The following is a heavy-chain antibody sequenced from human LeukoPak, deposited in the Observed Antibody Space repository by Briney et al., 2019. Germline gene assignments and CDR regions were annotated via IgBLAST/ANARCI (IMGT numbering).Heavy chain of an antibody. Sequence: GGSLRLSCAASGFSFSDHYMSWIRQAPGKGLEWVSYISESGYTIYYADSVKGRFTISRDNAKNSLYLQMNSLRAEDTGVYYCAKDRIGYCSSASCPYDYWGQGILVTVSS. D-gene: IGHD2-2*03. V-gene: IGHV3-11*04. CDR3: AKDRIGYCSSASCPYDY. J-gene: IGHJ4*02. CDR1: GFSFSDHY. CDR2: ISESGYTI.